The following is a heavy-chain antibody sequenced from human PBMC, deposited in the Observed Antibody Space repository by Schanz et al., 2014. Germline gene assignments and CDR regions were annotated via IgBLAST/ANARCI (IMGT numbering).Heavy chain of an antibody. D-gene: IGHD3-22*01. CDR3: AGAFDSSGYYFDY. CDR1: GYTLSAYS. V-gene: IGHV1-46*03. J-gene: IGHJ4*02. CDR2: VNPSVRGT. Sequence: QVQLVQSGTQVKKPGASVKVSCKASGYTLSAYSLHWVRQAPGQGLEWMGIVNPSVRGTHFAREFQGRVTVTSDTSTSTVYMELSGLRSEDTAVYYCAGAFDSSGYYFDYWGQGTLVTDSS.